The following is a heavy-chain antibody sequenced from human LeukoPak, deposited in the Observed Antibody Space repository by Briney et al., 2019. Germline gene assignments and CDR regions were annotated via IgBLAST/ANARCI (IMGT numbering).Heavy chain of an antibody. CDR2: ISYDGSNK. V-gene: IGHV3-30-3*01. CDR3: ARSAGRYDILTGSDY. D-gene: IGHD3-9*01. CDR1: GFTFGSYA. J-gene: IGHJ4*02. Sequence: GGSLRLSCAASGFTFGSYAMHWVRQAPGKGLEWVAVISYDGSNKYYADSVKGRFTISRDNSKNTLYLQMNSLRAEDTAVYYCARSAGRYDILTGSDYWGQGTLVTVSS.